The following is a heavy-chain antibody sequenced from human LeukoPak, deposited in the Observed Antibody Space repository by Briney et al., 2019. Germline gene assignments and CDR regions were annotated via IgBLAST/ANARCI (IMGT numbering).Heavy chain of an antibody. CDR2: IYYSGST. J-gene: IGHJ4*02. D-gene: IGHD3-22*01. CDR3: ARGHRGYGIDY. CDR1: GGSISSYY. V-gene: IGHV4-59*01. Sequence: PSETLSLTCTVSGGSISSYYWSWIRQPPGKGLEWIGYIYYSGSTNYNPSLKSRVTISVDTSKNQFSLKLSSVTAADTAVYYCARGHRGYGIDYWGQGTLVTVSS.